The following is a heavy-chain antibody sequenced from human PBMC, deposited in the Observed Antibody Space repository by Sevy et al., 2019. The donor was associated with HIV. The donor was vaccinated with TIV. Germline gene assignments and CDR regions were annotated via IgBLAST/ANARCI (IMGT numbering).Heavy chain of an antibody. CDR3: VRADKNFDLDF. V-gene: IGHV3-72*01. Sequence: GGSLRLSCSTSGFNFSEHFMEWVRQAPGKGLEWIGRCRNKPDRFTTEYAASVKGRFTISRDDSKSSLYLQMSGLQADDTALYFCVRADKNFDLDFWGQGTLVTVSS. J-gene: IGHJ4*02. CDR2: CRNKPDRFTT. CDR1: GFNFSEHF.